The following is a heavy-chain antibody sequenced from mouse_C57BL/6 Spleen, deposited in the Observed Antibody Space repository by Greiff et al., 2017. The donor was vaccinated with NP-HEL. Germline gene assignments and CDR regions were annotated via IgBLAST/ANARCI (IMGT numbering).Heavy chain of an antibody. CDR1: GYTFTSYG. V-gene: IGHV1-81*01. CDR2: IYPRSGNT. CDR3: ASNLAY. J-gene: IGHJ3*01. Sequence: QVQLKQSGAELARPGASVKLSCKASGYTFTSYGISWVKQRTGQGLEWIGEIYPRSGNTYYNEKFKGKATLTADKSYSTAYMELRSLTSEDSAVYFCASNLAYWGQGTLVTVSA.